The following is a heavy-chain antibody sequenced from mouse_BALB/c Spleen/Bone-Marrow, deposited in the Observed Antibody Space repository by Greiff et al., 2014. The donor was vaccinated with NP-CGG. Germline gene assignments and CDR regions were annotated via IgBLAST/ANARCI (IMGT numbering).Heavy chain of an antibody. V-gene: IGHV1S41*01. CDR3: ARYDYVMDY. CDR1: GYTFTNFW. D-gene: IGHD2-3*01. CDR2: IAPGTGTT. Sequence: DLVKPGASVKLSCKASGYTFTNFWINWIKQRPGQGLEWIGRIAPGTGTTYYNEMFKGKATLTVDTSSSTAYIQLSSLSSEDFAVYFCARYDYVMDYWGQGTSVTVSS. J-gene: IGHJ4*01.